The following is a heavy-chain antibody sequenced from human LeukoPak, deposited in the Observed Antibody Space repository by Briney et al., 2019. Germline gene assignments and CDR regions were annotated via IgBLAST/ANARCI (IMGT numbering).Heavy chain of an antibody. CDR3: AREWLFGYWFDP. Sequence: SETLSLTCAVYGGSFSGYYWSWIRQPPGKGLEWIGEINHSGSTNYNPSLKSRVTISVDTSKNQFSLKLSSVTAADTAVHYCAREWLFGYWFDPWGQGTLVTVSS. CDR1: GGSFSGYY. V-gene: IGHV4-34*01. CDR2: INHSGST. J-gene: IGHJ5*02. D-gene: IGHD3-3*01.